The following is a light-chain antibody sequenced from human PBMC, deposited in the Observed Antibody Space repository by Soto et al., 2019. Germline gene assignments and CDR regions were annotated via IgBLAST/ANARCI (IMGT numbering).Light chain of an antibody. CDR1: QSVLYSFDNKNY. CDR2: CAS. CDR3: QQYFDTVPYT. V-gene: IGKV4-1*01. Sequence: DLVMTQSQDSLAVSLGEWATMNCKYSQSVLYSFDNKNYLAWYQQRPGQTPKLLIYCASTRESGVPDRFSGIGSGTDCTLTINSLQAEDVGVYDCQQYFDTVPYTFGRGTELEIK. J-gene: IGKJ2*01.